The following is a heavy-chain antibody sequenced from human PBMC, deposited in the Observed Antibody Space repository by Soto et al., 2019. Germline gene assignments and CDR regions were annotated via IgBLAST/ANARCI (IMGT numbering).Heavy chain of an antibody. D-gene: IGHD1-26*01. V-gene: IGHV4-31*03. J-gene: IGHJ5*02. CDR1: GGSVSTDGYY. CDR2: IYYSGTT. Sequence: SETLSLTCSVSGGSVSTDGYYWSWIRQHPETGLEWIGYIYYSGTTYYNPSLRGRVIISLDTSKNQFSLRLTSLTAADTAVYYCALKTGGATYLATTNWFDPWGQGTLVTVSS. CDR3: ALKTGGATYLATTNWFDP.